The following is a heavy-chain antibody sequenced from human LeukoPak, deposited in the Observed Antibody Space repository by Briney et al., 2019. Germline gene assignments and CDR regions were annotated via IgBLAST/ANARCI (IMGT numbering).Heavy chain of an antibody. CDR1: GGSISSRSYY. J-gene: IGHJ1*01. Sequence: KSSETLSLTCTVSGGSISSRSYYWGWIRRPPGNGLEWIGSIYYSESTYYNPSLRSRVTISVDTSKNQFSLKLSSVTAADTAVYYCARQRFGDLYAEYFQHWGQGTLVTVSS. D-gene: IGHD3-10*01. V-gene: IGHV4-39*01. CDR2: IYYSEST. CDR3: ARQRFGDLYAEYFQH.